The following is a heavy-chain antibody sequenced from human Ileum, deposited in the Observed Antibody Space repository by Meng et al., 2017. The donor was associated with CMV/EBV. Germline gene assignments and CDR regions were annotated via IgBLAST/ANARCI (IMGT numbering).Heavy chain of an antibody. J-gene: IGHJ4*01. V-gene: IGHV3-48*03. D-gene: IGHD4-11*01. CDR3: ARLQWAAFDY. CDR1: GFNFESSE. CDR2: ISGPGKAR. Sequence: GESLKISCGGSGFNFESSEMHWVRQAPGKGLEGVSYISGPGKARYYADSVRGRFTISRDNAKNSVSLQMSGLRAEDTAVYYCARLQWAAFDYLGPGTRVTGYS.